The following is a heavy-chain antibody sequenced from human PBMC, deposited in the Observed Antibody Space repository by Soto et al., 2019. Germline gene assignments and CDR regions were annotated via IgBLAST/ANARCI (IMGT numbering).Heavy chain of an antibody. V-gene: IGHV4-59*01. D-gene: IGHD6-19*01. CDR3: ARGIAVAGTIDY. CDR2: IYYSGST. Sequence: SETLSLTCTVSGGSISSYYWSWIRQPPGKGLEWSGYIYYSGSTNYNPSLKSRVTISVDTSKNQFSLKLSSVTAADTAVYYCARGIAVAGTIDYWGQGTLVTVSS. CDR1: GGSISSYY. J-gene: IGHJ4*02.